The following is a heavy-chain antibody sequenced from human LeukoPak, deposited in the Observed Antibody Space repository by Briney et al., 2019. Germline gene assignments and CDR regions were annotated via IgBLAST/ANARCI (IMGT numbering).Heavy chain of an antibody. J-gene: IGHJ5*02. CDR2: MNPNSGNT. Sequence: GASVKVSCKASGYTFTSYGISWVRQAPGQGLEWMGWMNPNSGNTGYAQKFQGRVTMTRNTSISTAYMELSSLRSEDTAVYYCARVQDGSSSDPWGQGTLVTVSS. D-gene: IGHD6-6*01. V-gene: IGHV1-8*02. CDR1: GYTFTSYG. CDR3: ARVQDGSSSDP.